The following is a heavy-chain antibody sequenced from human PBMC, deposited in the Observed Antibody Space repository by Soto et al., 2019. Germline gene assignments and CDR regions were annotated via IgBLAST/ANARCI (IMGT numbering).Heavy chain of an antibody. J-gene: IGHJ4*02. V-gene: IGHV3-23*01. CDR1: GFTFSSYA. Sequence: GGSLRLSCVASGFTFSSYAMSWVRQAPGKGLEWVSVFSVSGGGGGTHYTDSVKGRFTISRDNSKNTVFLQMNSLRAEDTAVYFCTKGSHYDILTAYHAFDFWGPGTLVTVSS. D-gene: IGHD3-9*01. CDR3: TKGSHYDILTAYHAFDF. CDR2: FSVSGGGGGT.